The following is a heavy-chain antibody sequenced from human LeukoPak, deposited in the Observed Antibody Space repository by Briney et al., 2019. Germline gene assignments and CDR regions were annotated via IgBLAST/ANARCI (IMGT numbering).Heavy chain of an antibody. V-gene: IGHV3-48*03. J-gene: IGHJ3*02. CDR3: ARRRRDGYNYEADAFDI. D-gene: IGHD5-24*01. Sequence: GGSLRLSCAASGFTFSSYEMNWVRQAPGKGLEWVSYISSSGSTIYYADSVKGRFTISRDNSKNTLYLQMNSLRAEDTAVYYCARRRRDGYNYEADAFDIWGQGTMVTVSS. CDR1: GFTFSSYE. CDR2: ISSSGSTI.